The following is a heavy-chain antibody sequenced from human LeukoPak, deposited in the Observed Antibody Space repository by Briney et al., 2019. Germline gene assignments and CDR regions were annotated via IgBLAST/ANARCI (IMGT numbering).Heavy chain of an antibody. V-gene: IGHV4-59*08. CDR1: GGSISSYY. CDR3: ATQYYYMDV. J-gene: IGHJ6*03. CDR2: IYYSGST. Sequence: KASETLSLTCTVSGGSISSYYWSWIRQPPGKGLEWIGYIYYSGSTNYNPSLKSRVTISVDTSKNQFSLKLSSVTAADTAVYYCATQYYYMDVWGKGTTVTVSS.